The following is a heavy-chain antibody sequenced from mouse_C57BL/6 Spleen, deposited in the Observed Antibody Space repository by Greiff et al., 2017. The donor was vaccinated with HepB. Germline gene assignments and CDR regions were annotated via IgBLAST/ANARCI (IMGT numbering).Heavy chain of an antibody. CDR1: GYSITSGYY. CDR3: ARNGYYKGYYAMDY. V-gene: IGHV3-6*01. D-gene: IGHD2-3*01. J-gene: IGHJ4*01. CDR2: ISYDGSN. Sequence: EVKLVESGPGLVKPSQSLSLTCSVTGYSITSGYYWNWIRQFPGNKLEWMGYISYDGSNNYNPSLKNRISITRDTSKNQFFLKLNSVTTEDTATYYCARNGYYKGYYAMDYWGQGTSVTVSS.